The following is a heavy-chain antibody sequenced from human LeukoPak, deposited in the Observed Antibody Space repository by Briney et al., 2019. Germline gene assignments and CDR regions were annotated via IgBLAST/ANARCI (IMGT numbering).Heavy chain of an antibody. CDR1: GFTFSSYA. J-gene: IGHJ6*02. Sequence: GRSLRLSCAASGFTFSSYAMHWVRQAPGKGLEGVAVISYDGSNKYYADSVKGRFTISRDNSKNTLYLQMNSLRAEDTAVYYCARVGGDYGDYYGMDVWGQGTTVTVSS. CDR2: ISYDGSNK. D-gene: IGHD2-21*02. CDR3: ARVGGDYGDYYGMDV. V-gene: IGHV3-30*14.